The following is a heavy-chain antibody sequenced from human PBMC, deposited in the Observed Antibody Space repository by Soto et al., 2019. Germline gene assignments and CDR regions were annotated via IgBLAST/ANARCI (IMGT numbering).Heavy chain of an antibody. J-gene: IGHJ4*02. Sequence: ASVKVSCKASGGTFSSYAISWVRQAPGQGLEWMGGIIPIFGTANYAQKFQGRVTITADESTSTAYMELSSLRSEDTAVYYCARRSGSGYDHPYYFDYWGQGTLVTVSS. D-gene: IGHD5-12*01. CDR2: IIPIFGTA. CDR1: GGTFSSYA. CDR3: ARRSGSGYDHPYYFDY. V-gene: IGHV1-69*13.